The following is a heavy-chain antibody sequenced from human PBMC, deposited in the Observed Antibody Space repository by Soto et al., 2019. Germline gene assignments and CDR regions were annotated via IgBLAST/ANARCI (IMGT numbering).Heavy chain of an antibody. D-gene: IGHD6-13*01. V-gene: IGHV4-39*01. CDR3: RRSSRYSTDV. CDR2: IYSTGNT. J-gene: IGHJ6*02. Sequence: SETLSLTCTVSGDSIRSSSYWGWIRQPPGKGLEWIGSIYSTGNTYYNPSLNSQVTISVDTSKNQFSLNVISVTAADTAVYYCRRSSRYSTDVWGQGTTVS. CDR1: GDSIRSSSY.